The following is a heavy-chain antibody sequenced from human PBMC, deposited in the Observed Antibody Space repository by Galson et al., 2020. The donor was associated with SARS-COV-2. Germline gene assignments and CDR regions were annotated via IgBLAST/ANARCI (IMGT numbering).Heavy chain of an antibody. Sequence: GGSLRLSCAASGFTFDDYAMHWVRQAPGKGLEWVSGISWNSGSIGYADSVKGRFTISRDNAKNSLYLQMNSLRAEDTALYYCASLGGVPAAPGYWGQGTLVTVSS. CDR1: GFTFDDYA. D-gene: IGHD2-2*01. CDR3: ASLGGVPAAPGY. V-gene: IGHV3-9*01. CDR2: ISWNSGSI. J-gene: IGHJ4*02.